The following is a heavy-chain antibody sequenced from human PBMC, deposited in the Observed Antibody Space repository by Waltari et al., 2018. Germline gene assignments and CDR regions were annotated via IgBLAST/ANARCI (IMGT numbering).Heavy chain of an antibody. J-gene: IGHJ3*02. V-gene: IGHV4-34*01. Sequence: QVQLQQWGAGLLKPSETLSLTCAVYGGSFSGYYWSWHRQPPGKGLEWIGEINHSGSTNYNPSLKSRVTISVDTSKNQFSLKLSSVTAADTAVYYCARKIQDIVVVPAAILGAFDIWGQGTMVTVSS. CDR1: GGSFSGYY. CDR3: ARKIQDIVVVPAAILGAFDI. D-gene: IGHD2-2*02. CDR2: INHSGST.